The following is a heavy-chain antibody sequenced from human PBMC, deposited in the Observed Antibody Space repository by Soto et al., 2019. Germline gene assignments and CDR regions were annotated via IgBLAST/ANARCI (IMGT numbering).Heavy chain of an antibody. CDR1: GFTFSSYA. V-gene: IGHV3-30-3*01. CDR3: ARWVVRGVTKENFDY. CDR2: ISYDGSNK. D-gene: IGHD3-10*01. J-gene: IGHJ4*02. Sequence: PGGSLRLSCAASGFTFSSYAMHWVRQAPGKGLEWVAVISYDGSNKYYADSVKGRFTISRDNSKNTLYLQMNSLRAEDTAVYYCARWVVRGVTKENFDYWGQGTLVTVSS.